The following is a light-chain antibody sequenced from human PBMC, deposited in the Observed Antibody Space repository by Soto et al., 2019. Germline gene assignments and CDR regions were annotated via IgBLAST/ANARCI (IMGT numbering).Light chain of an antibody. CDR2: DAS. CDR3: QQRDNWPPIT. Sequence: EIVLTQSPATLSLSPGERATLSCRASQSVSSYLAWYQQKPGQAPRLLIYDASNRATGVPARFSGSGSGTDFTLTISSLEPEDFAVYYCQQRDNWPPITFGQGTRLEIK. J-gene: IGKJ5*01. V-gene: IGKV3-11*01. CDR1: QSVSSY.